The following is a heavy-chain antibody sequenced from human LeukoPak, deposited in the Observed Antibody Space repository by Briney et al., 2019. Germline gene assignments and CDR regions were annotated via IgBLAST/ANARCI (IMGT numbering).Heavy chain of an antibody. CDR2: IYKSGGA. CDR1: GGSVSDGTDY. V-gene: IGHV4-61*01. J-gene: IGHJ4*02. Sequence: PSETLSLTCTVSGGSVSDGTDYWSWVRQPPGKGLEWIGYIYKSGGANYNSDLKSRVTLSIDTSENQFSLKLSSVTAADTAVYYCARAHIAAAGIIDYWGQGTLVTVSS. D-gene: IGHD6-13*01. CDR3: ARAHIAAAGIIDY.